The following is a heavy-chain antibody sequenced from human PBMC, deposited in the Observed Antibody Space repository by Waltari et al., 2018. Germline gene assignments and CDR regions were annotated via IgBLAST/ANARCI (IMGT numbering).Heavy chain of an antibody. D-gene: IGHD3-3*01. CDR3: ARQGHYDFWTGYYLFDY. CDR2: IYYSGST. CDR1: GGSIRNYY. Sequence: QVQLQESGPGLVKPSETLSLTCTVPGGSIRNYYWRWIRQSPGKGLECIGSIYYSGSTNYNPSLKSRVTLSVDTSKNHFSLKLSSVTAADTALYYCARQGHYDFWTGYYLFDYWGQGTLVTVSS. J-gene: IGHJ4*02. V-gene: IGHV4-59*08.